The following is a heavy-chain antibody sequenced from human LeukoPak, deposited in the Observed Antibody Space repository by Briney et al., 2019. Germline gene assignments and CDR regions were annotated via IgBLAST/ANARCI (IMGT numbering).Heavy chain of an antibody. V-gene: IGHV4-59*01. CDR2: IYKSGNT. CDR1: GGSISSYY. CDR3: GGGGTAEGWFDT. D-gene: IGHD1-1*01. Sequence: SETLSLTCTVSGGSISSYYWSWIRQPPGKGLEWIGYIYKSGNTKYNPSLKSRVTISVDTSRNQFSLKMSSVTAADTAWYIGGGGGTAEGWFDTWGQGTLVTVSS. J-gene: IGHJ5*02.